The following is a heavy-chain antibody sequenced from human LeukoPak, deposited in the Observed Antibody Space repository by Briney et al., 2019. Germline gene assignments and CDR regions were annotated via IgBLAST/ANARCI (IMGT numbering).Heavy chain of an antibody. V-gene: IGHV3-33*01. CDR3: ARGSFGVFDY. J-gene: IGHJ4*02. CDR1: GFTFSSYG. CDR2: IWYDGSNK. D-gene: IGHD3-10*01. Sequence: GGSLRLSCAASGFTFSSYGMHWVRQAPGKGLEWVAVIWYDGSNKYYADSVKGRFTISRDNARNSLYLQMNGLRDEDTAVYYCARGSFGVFDYWGQGILVTVSS.